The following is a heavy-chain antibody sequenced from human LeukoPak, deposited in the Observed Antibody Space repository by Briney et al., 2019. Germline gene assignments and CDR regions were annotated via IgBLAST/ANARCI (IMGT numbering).Heavy chain of an antibody. V-gene: IGHV4-30-2*01. CDR3: ARQYCSSTSCYIGY. D-gene: IGHD2-2*02. J-gene: IGHJ4*02. CDR2: IYHSGST. CDR1: GGSISSGGYY. Sequence: SETLSLTCTVSGGSISSGGYYWSWIRQPPGKGLEWIGYIYHSGSTYYNPSLKSRVTISVDRSKNQFSLKLSSVTAADTAVYYCARQYCSSTSCYIGYWGQGTLVTVSS.